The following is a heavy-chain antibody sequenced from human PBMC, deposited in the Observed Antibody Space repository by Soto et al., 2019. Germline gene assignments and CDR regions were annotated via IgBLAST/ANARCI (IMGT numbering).Heavy chain of an antibody. CDR3: ATHEKSGYSYGFGWFDP. J-gene: IGHJ5*02. D-gene: IGHD5-18*01. Sequence: QLQLQESGPGLVKPSETLSLTCTVSGGSISSSRYYWGWIRQPPGKGLEWIGTIYYSGSTYYNPSLKSRVTVSVDTSKNQFSLNLSAVTAADTAVYYCATHEKSGYSYGFGWFDPWGQGTLVTVSS. V-gene: IGHV4-39*01. CDR1: GGSISSSRYY. CDR2: IYYSGST.